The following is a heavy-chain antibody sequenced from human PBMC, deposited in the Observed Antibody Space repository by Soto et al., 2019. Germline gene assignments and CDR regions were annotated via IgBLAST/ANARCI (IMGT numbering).Heavy chain of an antibody. CDR3: AKDGGYYGGLDY. CDR1: GFTFSSCA. CDR2: ISGSGGST. J-gene: IGHJ4*02. Sequence: GGSLRLSCAASGFTFSSCAMSWVRQAPGKGLEWVSAISGSGGSTYYADSVKGRFTISRDNSKNTLYLQMNSLRAEDTAVYYCAKDGGYYGGLDYWGQGTLVTVSS. D-gene: IGHD3-22*01. V-gene: IGHV3-23*01.